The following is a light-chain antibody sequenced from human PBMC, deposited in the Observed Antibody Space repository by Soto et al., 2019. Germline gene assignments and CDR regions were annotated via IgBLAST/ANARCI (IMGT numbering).Light chain of an antibody. CDR2: DAS. CDR3: QQRSNLWT. V-gene: IGKV3-11*01. J-gene: IGKJ1*01. CDR1: QSVYSY. Sequence: EIVLTQSPATLSLSPGERATLSCRASQSVYSYLAWYQQKPGQAPRLLIYDASNRATGIPARFSGSGSGTDFTLTISSLEAEDFAVYYCQQRSNLWTFGQGSKV.